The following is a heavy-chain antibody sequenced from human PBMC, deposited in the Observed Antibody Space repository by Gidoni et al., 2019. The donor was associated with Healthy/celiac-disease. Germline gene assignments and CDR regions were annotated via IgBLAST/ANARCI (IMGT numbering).Heavy chain of an antibody. CDR1: VGSISSYS. D-gene: IGHD1-26*01. V-gene: IGHV4-59*01. CDR3: ARDLRVGALYYYGMDV. CDR2: IYYSGST. Sequence: QVQLQESGPGLVTPSETLSLTCTVSVGSISSYSWSWIRQPPGKGLEWIGYIYYSGSTNYNPSLKSRVTISVDTSKNQFSLKLSSVTAADTAVYYCARDLRVGALYYYGMDVWGQGTTVTVSS. J-gene: IGHJ6*02.